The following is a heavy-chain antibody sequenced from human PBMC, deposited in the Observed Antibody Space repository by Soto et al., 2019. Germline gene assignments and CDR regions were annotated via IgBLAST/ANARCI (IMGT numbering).Heavy chain of an antibody. Sequence: SETLSLTCTVSGGSISNYYWSWIRQPPGKGLEWIGYIYYSGSTNCNPSLKSRVTISVDTSKNQFSLKLSSVTAADTAVYYCARTYGDCFDYWGQGTLVTVSS. J-gene: IGHJ4*02. V-gene: IGHV4-59*01. CDR2: IYYSGST. D-gene: IGHD4-17*01. CDR3: ARTYGDCFDY. CDR1: GGSISNYY.